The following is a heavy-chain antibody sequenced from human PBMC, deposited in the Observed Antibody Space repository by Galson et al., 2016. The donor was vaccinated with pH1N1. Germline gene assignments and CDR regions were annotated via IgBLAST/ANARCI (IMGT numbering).Heavy chain of an antibody. J-gene: IGHJ4*02. CDR2: ISYDGGKK. Sequence: SLRLSCAASGFTFSNYGMHWVRQAPGKGLEWVAVISYDGGKKFYADSVKGRFTISRDNSKNMLYLPMNILGTEDTAVYYCAKDRGYSYGRFFDYWGQGALVIVSS. V-gene: IGHV3-30*18. CDR3: AKDRGYSYGRFFDY. CDR1: GFTFSNYG. D-gene: IGHD5-12*01.